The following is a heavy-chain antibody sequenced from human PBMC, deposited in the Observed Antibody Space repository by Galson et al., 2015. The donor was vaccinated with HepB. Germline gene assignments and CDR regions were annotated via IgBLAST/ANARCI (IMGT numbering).Heavy chain of an antibody. Sequence: CAISGDSVSSNSAAWNWIRQSPSRGLEWLGRAYYRSKWHNDYAVSVRSRITINPDTSKNQFSLQLNSVTPEDTAVYYCAREKAAAGWFDPWGQGTLVTVSS. V-gene: IGHV6-1*01. CDR3: AREKAAAGWFDP. CDR2: AYYRSKWHN. D-gene: IGHD6-13*01. J-gene: IGHJ5*02. CDR1: GDSVSSNSAA.